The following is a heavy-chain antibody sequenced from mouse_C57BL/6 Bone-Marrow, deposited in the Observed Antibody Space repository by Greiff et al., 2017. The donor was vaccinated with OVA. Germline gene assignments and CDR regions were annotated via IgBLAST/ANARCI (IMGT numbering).Heavy chain of an antibody. Sequence: VQLQQSGAELVRPGASVTLSCKASGYTFTDYEMHWVKQTPVHGLEWIGAIDPETGGTAYNQKFKGKAILTADKSSSTAYMGLRSLTSEDSAVYYSTRDYYGSSYVGYFDVWGTGTTVTVSS. D-gene: IGHD1-1*01. CDR1: GYTFTDYE. J-gene: IGHJ1*03. CDR3: TRDYYGSSYVGYFDV. V-gene: IGHV1-15*01. CDR2: IDPETGGT.